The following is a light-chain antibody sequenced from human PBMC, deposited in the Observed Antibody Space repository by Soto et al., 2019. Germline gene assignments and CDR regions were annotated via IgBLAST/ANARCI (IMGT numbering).Light chain of an antibody. CDR2: EVS. J-gene: IGLJ1*01. V-gene: IGLV2-14*01. Sequence: QSALTQPASVSGSPGQSITISCTGTSSDVGGYNYVSWYQQHPGKAPKLMIYEVSNRPSGVSNRFSGSKSGNAASLTISGLQAEDEADYYCCSYTSSSTKVFGTGTKLTVL. CDR1: SSDVGGYNY. CDR3: CSYTSSSTKV.